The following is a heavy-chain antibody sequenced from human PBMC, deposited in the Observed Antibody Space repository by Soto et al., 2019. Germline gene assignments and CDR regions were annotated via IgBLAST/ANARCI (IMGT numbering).Heavy chain of an antibody. CDR3: ASGLAAALYYFDY. D-gene: IGHD6-13*01. V-gene: IGHV4-34*01. CDR2: INHSGST. Sequence: SETLSLTCAVYGGSFSGYYWSWIRQPPGKGLEWIGEINHSGSTNYNPSLKSRVTISVDTSKNQFSLKLSSVTAADTAVYYCASGLAAALYYFDYWGQGTLVTVSS. J-gene: IGHJ4*02. CDR1: GGSFSGYY.